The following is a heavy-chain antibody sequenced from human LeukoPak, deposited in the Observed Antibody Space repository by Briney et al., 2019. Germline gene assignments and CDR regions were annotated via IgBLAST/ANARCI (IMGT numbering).Heavy chain of an antibody. V-gene: IGHV3-48*03. CDR2: ISSSGRTI. CDR3: ARDCSGGSGYVGYYYYMDV. CDR1: GLTLSSYE. Sequence: GGSQTLSCAASGLTLSSYEMNWARQAPGKGLEWVPYISSSGRTIYYAHSVERRFTIPRDNTKSSLYLKMNSLRAEVTAVYYCARDCSGGSGYVGYYYYMDVWGKGTTVTVSS. J-gene: IGHJ6*03. D-gene: IGHD2-15*01.